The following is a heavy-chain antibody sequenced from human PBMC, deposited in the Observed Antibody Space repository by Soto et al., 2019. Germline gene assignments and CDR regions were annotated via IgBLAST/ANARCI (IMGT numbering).Heavy chain of an antibody. D-gene: IGHD6-13*01. Sequence: SETLSLTCAVYGGSFSGYYWSWIRQPPGKGLEWIGEINHSGSTNYNPSLKSRVTISVDTSKNQFSPKLSSVTAADTAVYYCARVGAAAVRNYYFDYWGQGTLVTVSS. CDR3: ARVGAAAVRNYYFDY. CDR1: GGSFSGYY. V-gene: IGHV4-34*01. CDR2: INHSGST. J-gene: IGHJ4*02.